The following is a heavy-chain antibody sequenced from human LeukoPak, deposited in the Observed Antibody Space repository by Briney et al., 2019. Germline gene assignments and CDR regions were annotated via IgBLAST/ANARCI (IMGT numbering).Heavy chain of an antibody. CDR2: IIPILGTA. V-gene: IGHV1-69*13. Sequence: GASVNVSCKASGGTFSSYAISWVRQAPGKGREWMGGIIPILGTAKYAQKFQGRVTLTADQSTSKAYMELGCLRSEDTAVYYCARGGLSRYCSRTSCYHERGYYFDYWGEGTLVSVSS. J-gene: IGHJ4*02. D-gene: IGHD2-2*01. CDR3: ARGGLSRYCSRTSCYHERGYYFDY. CDR1: GGTFSSYA.